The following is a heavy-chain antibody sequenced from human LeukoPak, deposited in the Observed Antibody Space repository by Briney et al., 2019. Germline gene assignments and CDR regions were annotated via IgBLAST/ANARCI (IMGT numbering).Heavy chain of an antibody. Sequence: GGSLRLSCSASGFTFSSYAMHWVRQAPGKGLEYVSAISSNGGSTYYADSVKGRCTISRDNSKNTLYLQMSSLRAEDTAVYYCVKGNYDILPGYFDYWGQGTLVTVSS. CDR1: GFTFSSYA. D-gene: IGHD3-9*01. J-gene: IGHJ4*02. CDR2: ISSNGGST. V-gene: IGHV3-64D*09. CDR3: VKGNYDILPGYFDY.